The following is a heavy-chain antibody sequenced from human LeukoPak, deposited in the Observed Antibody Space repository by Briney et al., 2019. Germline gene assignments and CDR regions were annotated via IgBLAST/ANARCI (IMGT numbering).Heavy chain of an antibody. D-gene: IGHD6-13*01. CDR1: GGSISSGGYY. CDR2: IYYSGST. Sequence: SETLSLTCTVSGGSISSGGYYWSWIRQHPGKALEWIGYIYYSGSTYYNPSLKSRVTISEDTSKNQFSLKLSSVTAADTAVYYCARGSIAAAGMVWFDPWGQGTLVTVSS. CDR3: ARGSIAAAGMVWFDP. J-gene: IGHJ5*02. V-gene: IGHV4-31*03.